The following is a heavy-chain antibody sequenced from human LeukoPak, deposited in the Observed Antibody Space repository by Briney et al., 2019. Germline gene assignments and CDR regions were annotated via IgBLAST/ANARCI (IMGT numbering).Heavy chain of an antibody. CDR1: GFTFSGYG. CDR2: IWYDGSIK. J-gene: IGHJ6*02. Sequence: GGSLRLSCAASGFTFSGYGMHWVRQAPGKGLEWVAIIWYDGSIKYYTDSVKGRFTISRDNSKNTMYLQMNSLRVEDTAVYYCARIGCSGGSCNPYHYYDKDVWGQGTTVTASS. D-gene: IGHD2-15*01. V-gene: IGHV3-33*01. CDR3: ARIGCSGGSCNPYHYYDKDV.